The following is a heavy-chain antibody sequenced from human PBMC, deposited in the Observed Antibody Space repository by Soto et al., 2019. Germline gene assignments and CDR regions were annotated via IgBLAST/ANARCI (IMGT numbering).Heavy chain of an antibody. D-gene: IGHD6-6*01. CDR1: GFTFSSYA. Sequence: QVQLVESGGGVVQPGRSLRLSCAASGFTFSSYAMHWVRQAPGKGMEWVTVISYDGSNKYYADSVKGRFTISRHPSRNTLYLQMNRLSAEDTAVYYCARRGSSGAGDAFDIWGQGRMVTVSS. J-gene: IGHJ3*02. CDR3: ARRGSSGAGDAFDI. V-gene: IGHV3-30-3*01. CDR2: ISYDGSNK.